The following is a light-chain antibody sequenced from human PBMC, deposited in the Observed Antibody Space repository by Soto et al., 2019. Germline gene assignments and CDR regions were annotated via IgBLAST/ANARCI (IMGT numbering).Light chain of an antibody. CDR2: DAS. CDR1: QSINSW. CDR3: QQYDSYLYT. V-gene: IGKV1-5*01. Sequence: DIQMTQSPSTLSASVGDRVTITCRASQSINSWLAWYQQKPGKGPKLLIYDASTLGSGVPSRFSGSRSGTEFTLTISSLQPADFGTYYCQQYDSYLYTFGQGTKLEIK. J-gene: IGKJ2*01.